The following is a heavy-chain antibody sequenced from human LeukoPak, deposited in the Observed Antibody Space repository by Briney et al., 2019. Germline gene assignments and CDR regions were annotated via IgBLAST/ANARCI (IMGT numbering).Heavy chain of an antibody. V-gene: IGHV3-23*01. Sequence: GGSLRLSCAASGFAFSSFAMNWVRQAPGQGLEWVSTIAGSGFTSYADSVKGRFTISRDNSKNTLYLQMNSLRADDTAVYYCAKEGCTTCSCTHIDYWGQGTLVTVSS. CDR1: GFAFSSFA. J-gene: IGHJ4*02. CDR2: IAGSGFT. CDR3: AKEGCTTCSCTHIDY. D-gene: IGHD2/OR15-2a*01.